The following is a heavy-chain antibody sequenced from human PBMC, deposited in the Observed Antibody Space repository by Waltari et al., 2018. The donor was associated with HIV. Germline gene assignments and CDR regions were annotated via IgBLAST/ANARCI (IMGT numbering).Heavy chain of an antibody. D-gene: IGHD2-2*01. CDR3: ARGGASTTPRDYNYYGLDV. CDR1: GYTFTDNY. J-gene: IGHJ6*02. Sequence: QVELVQSGAEVKKHGASVKVSCKASGYTFTDNYIHWVRQAPGNGLEWMGWINPTSGCTKHAQKFQGSGTMTRDTSMSTVYMEVSRLTSDDTAVYYCARGGASTTPRDYNYYGLDVWGQGTTVTVSS. V-gene: IGHV1-2*02. CDR2: INPTSGCT.